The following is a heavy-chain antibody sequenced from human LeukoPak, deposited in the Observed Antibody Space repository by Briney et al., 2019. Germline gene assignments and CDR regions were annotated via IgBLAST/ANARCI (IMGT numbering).Heavy chain of an antibody. CDR2: INPNSGGT. J-gene: IGHJ6*03. Sequence: ASVKVSFKASGYTFTGYYMHWVRQAPGQGLEWMGWINPNSGGTNYAQKFQGRVTMTRDTSISTAYMELSRLRADDTAVYYCARDQGYSSSWFVGYYYYYYMDVWGKGTTVTVSS. CDR1: GYTFTGYY. CDR3: ARDQGYSSSWFVGYYYYYYMDV. V-gene: IGHV1-2*02. D-gene: IGHD6-13*01.